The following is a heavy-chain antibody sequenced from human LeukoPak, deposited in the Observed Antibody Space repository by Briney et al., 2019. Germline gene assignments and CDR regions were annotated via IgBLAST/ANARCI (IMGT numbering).Heavy chain of an antibody. CDR1: GFTFSSYS. J-gene: IGHJ3*02. D-gene: IGHD5-18*01. CDR3: ARWRYSHAFDI. CDR2: ISSSSSTI. V-gene: IGHV3-48*01. Sequence: GGSLRLSCAASGFTFSSYSMNWVRQAPGKGLEWVSYISSSSSTIYYADSVKGRFTISRDNAKNSLYLQMNSLRAEDTAVYYCARWRYSHAFDIWGQGTMVTVSS.